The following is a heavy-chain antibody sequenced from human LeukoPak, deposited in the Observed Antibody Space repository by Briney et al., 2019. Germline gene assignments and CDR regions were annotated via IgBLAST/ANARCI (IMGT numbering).Heavy chain of an antibody. CDR3: ARESSSGWYILY. D-gene: IGHD6-19*01. CDR2: IYHSGST. CDR1: GYSISSGYY. J-gene: IGHJ4*02. Sequence: SETLSLTCTVSGYSISSGYYWGWIRQPPGKGLEWIGSIYHSGSTYYNPSLKSRVTISVDTSKNQSSLKLSSVTAADTAVYYCARESSSGWYILYWGQGTLVTVSS. V-gene: IGHV4-38-2*02.